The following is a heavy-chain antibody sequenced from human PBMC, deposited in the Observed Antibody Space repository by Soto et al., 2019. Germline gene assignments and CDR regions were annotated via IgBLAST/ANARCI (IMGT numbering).Heavy chain of an antibody. Sequence: EVQLVESGGDLVQPGGSLRLSCAASGFTLSTFGMNWVRQAPGKGLEWVANISSGGSTMYYADSVKGRFTISRDNAKNALSLQMNSLTDEDTAVYYCARGGGTRRKYFDCWGQGTLVTVSS. CDR2: ISSGGSTM. V-gene: IGHV3-48*02. CDR3: ARGGGTRRKYFDC. J-gene: IGHJ4*02. CDR1: GFTLSTFG.